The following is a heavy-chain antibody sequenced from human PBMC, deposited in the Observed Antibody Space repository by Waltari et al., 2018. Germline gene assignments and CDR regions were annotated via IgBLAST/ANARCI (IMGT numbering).Heavy chain of an antibody. CDR1: GYTFSSYP. CDR3: AKDTYEVFGSLSRYFDR. D-gene: IGHD3-3*01. J-gene: IGHJ4*02. V-gene: IGHV1-3*04. CDR2: ITTATGNS. Sequence: VSEVKKPGTSVRLSCSISGYTFSSYPIHWVRQGPGHSLEWMGWITTATGNSRYSQRFQGRIIFSMDTSASTVFLELSRLTSEDTSVYFCAKDTYEVFGSLSRYFDRWGQGTLVTVAS.